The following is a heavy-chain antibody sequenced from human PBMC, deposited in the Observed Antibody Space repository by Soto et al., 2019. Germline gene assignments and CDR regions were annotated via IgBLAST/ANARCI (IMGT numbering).Heavy chain of an antibody. CDR2: IYYSGST. V-gene: IGHV4-59*08. D-gene: IGHD4-17*01. CDR3: ARLVSSTVTTWGVDYYYYMDV. CDR1: GGSISSYY. Sequence: SETLSLTCTVSGGSISSYYWSWIRQPPGKGLEWIGYIYYSGSTNYNPSLKSRVTISVDTSKNQFSLKLSSVTAADTAVYYCARLVSSTVTTWGVDYYYYMDVWGKGTTVTVSS. J-gene: IGHJ6*03.